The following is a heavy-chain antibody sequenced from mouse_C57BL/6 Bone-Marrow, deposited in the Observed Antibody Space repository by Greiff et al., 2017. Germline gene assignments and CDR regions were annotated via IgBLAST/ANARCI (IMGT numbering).Heavy chain of an antibody. Sequence: EVMLVESGGDLVKPGGSLKLSCAASGFNFRSYGMSWVRQTPDKRLEWVATISSGGSYTSYPVRVKGRFTISIDKAKNTLYLQMSRLKSEDTAMDYCARRFGTPFAYWGQGTLVTVSA. D-gene: IGHD4-1*01. CDR2: ISSGGSYT. CDR3: ARRFGTPFAY. V-gene: IGHV5-6*02. J-gene: IGHJ3*01. CDR1: GFNFRSYG.